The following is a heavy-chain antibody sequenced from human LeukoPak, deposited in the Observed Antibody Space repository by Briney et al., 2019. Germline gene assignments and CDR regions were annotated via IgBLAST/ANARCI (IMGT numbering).Heavy chain of an antibody. Sequence: ASVKVSCKASGYTFTGYYMHWVRQAPGQGLEWMGWINPNSGGTNYAQKFQGRVTMTRDTSISTAYMELTRLRSDDTAVYYCARLGYCGSTTCQWGQGTVVTVSS. CDR3: ARLGYCGSTTCQ. V-gene: IGHV1-2*02. CDR1: GYTFTGYY. J-gene: IGHJ4*02. D-gene: IGHD2-2*01. CDR2: INPNSGGT.